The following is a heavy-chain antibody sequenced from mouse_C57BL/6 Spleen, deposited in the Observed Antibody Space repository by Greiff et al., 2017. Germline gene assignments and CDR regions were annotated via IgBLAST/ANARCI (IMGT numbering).Heavy chain of an antibody. CDR3: ARSYYGPYYAMDY. CDR1: GYTFTSYW. V-gene: IGHV1-64*01. Sequence: QVQLQQPGAELVQPGASVKLSCKASGYTFTSYWMHWVKQRPGQGLEWIGMIHPNSGSTNYNEKFKSKATLTVDNSSSTAYMQLSSLTSEDSAVYYCARSYYGPYYAMDYWGQGTSVTVSS. J-gene: IGHJ4*01. D-gene: IGHD2-10*01. CDR2: IHPNSGST.